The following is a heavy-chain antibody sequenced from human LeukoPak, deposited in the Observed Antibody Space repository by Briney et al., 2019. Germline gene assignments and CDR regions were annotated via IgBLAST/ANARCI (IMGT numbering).Heavy chain of an antibody. CDR1: GYTFTGYY. J-gene: IGHJ3*02. CDR2: INPNSGGT. D-gene: IGHD2-15*01. V-gene: IGHV1-2*06. Sequence: ASVKVSCKASGYTFTGYYMHWVRQAPGQGLEWMGRINPNSGGTNYAQKFQGRVTMTRDTSISTAYMELSSLRSEDTAVYYCARLGSNDAFDIWGQGTMVTVSS. CDR3: ARLGSNDAFDI.